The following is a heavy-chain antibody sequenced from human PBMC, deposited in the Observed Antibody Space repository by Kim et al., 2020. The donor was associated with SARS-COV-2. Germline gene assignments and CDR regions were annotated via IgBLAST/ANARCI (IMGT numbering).Heavy chain of an antibody. D-gene: IGHD6-19*01. Sequence: GGSLRLSCAASGFTFDDYAMSWVRQAPGKGLEWVSGLSNTGGTTNYADSVKGRFTISRDNTKKTLYLQMDGLRVEDTAVYWCAKEIASGWEYKYGMDFWGQGTTVTVSS. CDR2: LSNTGGTT. J-gene: IGHJ6*02. CDR1: GFTFDDYA. CDR3: AKEIASGWEYKYGMDF. V-gene: IGHV3-23*01.